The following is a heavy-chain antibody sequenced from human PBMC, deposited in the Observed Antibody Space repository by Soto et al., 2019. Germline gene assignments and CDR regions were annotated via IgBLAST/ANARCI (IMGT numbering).Heavy chain of an antibody. J-gene: IGHJ4*02. Sequence: EVQLLESGGGLVQPGGSLRLSCAASGFTFSSYAMSWVRQAPGKGLEWVSAISGSGGSTYYADSVKGRFTISRDNSKNTLYLQMNSLRAEDTAVYYCATDGGGLVAVDYWVQGTLVTVSS. V-gene: IGHV3-23*01. CDR2: ISGSGGST. CDR3: ATDGGGLVAVDY. CDR1: GFTFSSYA. D-gene: IGHD2-15*01.